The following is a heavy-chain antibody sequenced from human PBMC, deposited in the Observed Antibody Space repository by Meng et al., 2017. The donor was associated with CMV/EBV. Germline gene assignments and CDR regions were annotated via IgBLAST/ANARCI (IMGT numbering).Heavy chain of an antibody. Sequence: QVQLQKGVAGLLKPSETLSLTCAVYGGSFSGYYWSWIRQPPGKGLEWIGEINHSGSTNYNPSLKSRVTISVDTSKNQFSLKLSSVTAADTAVYYCARGSRRLPRFNWFDPWGQGTLVTVSS. CDR2: INHSGST. V-gene: IGHV4-34*01. J-gene: IGHJ5*02. CDR3: ARGSRRLPRFNWFDP. D-gene: IGHD3-3*01. CDR1: GGSFSGYY.